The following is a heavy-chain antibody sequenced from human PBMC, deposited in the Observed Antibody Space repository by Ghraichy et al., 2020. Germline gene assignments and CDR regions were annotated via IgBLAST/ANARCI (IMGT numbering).Heavy chain of an antibody. D-gene: IGHD6-13*01. Sequence: SETLSLTCTVSGGSISSGGYYWSWIRQHPGKGLEWIGYIYYSGSTYYNPSLKSRVTISVDTSKNQFSLKLSSVTAADTAVYYCARDLRVGAAAGSLWYYYYGMDVWGQGTTVTVSS. CDR2: IYYSGST. J-gene: IGHJ6*02. V-gene: IGHV4-31*03. CDR3: ARDLRVGAAAGSLWYYYYGMDV. CDR1: GGSISSGGYY.